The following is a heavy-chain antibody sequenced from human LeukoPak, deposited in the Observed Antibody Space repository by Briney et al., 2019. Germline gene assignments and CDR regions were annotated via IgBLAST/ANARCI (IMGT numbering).Heavy chain of an antibody. D-gene: IGHD5-18*01. Sequence: SETLSLTCTVSGGSISSSSWSWIRQPPGKGLEWIGYIYYSGSTYYNPSLKSRVTISVDTSKNQFSLKLSSVTAADTAVYYCARASSSYGNKDWGQGTLVTVSS. CDR1: GGSISSSS. V-gene: IGHV4-59*08. CDR3: ARASSSYGNKD. J-gene: IGHJ4*02. CDR2: IYYSGST.